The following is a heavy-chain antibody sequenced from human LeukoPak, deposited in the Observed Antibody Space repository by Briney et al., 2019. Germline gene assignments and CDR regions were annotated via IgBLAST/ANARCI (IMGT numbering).Heavy chain of an antibody. CDR3: ARVTLSSGWFPTAYYFDY. V-gene: IGHV6-1*01. J-gene: IGHJ4*02. Sequence: SQTLSLTCAISGDSVSSNSAAWNWIRQSPSRGLEWLGRTYYRSKWYNDYAVSVKSRITINPDTSKNQFSLQLNSVTPEDTAVYYCARVTLSSGWFPTAYYFDYWGQGTLVTVSS. D-gene: IGHD6-19*01. CDR2: TYYRSKWYN. CDR1: GDSVSSNSAA.